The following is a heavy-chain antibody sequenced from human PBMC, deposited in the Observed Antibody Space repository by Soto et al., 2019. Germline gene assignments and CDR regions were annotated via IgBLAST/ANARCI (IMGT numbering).Heavy chain of an antibody. V-gene: IGHV3-7*01. CDR3: ARDVGYDYVD. CDR2: IKQDGSEK. Sequence: RRPLLLSCAVPVLRFSIYPMGWVRQAPGKGLEWVATIKQDGSEKYYVDSVKGRFTISRDNAENSLYLQMNSVSAEDTTVYFCARDVGYDYVDWGQGTLVTVSS. CDR1: VLRFSIYP. J-gene: IGHJ4*02. D-gene: IGHD5-12*01.